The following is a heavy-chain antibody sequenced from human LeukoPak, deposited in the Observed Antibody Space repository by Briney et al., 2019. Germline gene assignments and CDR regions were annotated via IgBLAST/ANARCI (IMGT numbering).Heavy chain of an antibody. V-gene: IGHV3-15*01. CDR2: IKSKTDGGTT. CDR3: TTRFRAMVRGVITNNWFNP. CDR1: GFTFSNAW. J-gene: IGHJ5*02. D-gene: IGHD3-10*01. Sequence: GGSLRFSCAASGFTFSNAWMSWVRQAPGKGLEWVGSIKSKTDGGTTDYAAPVKGRFTISRDDSKNTLYLQMNSLKTEDTAVYYCTTRFRAMVRGVITNNWFNPWGQGTLVTVSS.